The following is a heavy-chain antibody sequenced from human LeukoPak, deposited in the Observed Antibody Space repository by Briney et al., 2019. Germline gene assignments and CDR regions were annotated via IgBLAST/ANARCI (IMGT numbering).Heavy chain of an antibody. CDR1: GGSISSYY. Sequence: SETLSLTCTVSGGSISSYYWSWIRQPPGKGLEWIGYIYYSGSTNYNPSLKSRVTISVDTSKNQFSLKLSSVTAADTAVYYCARVITIFGVVRKNWFDPWGQGALVTVSS. CDR3: ARVITIFGVVRKNWFDP. CDR2: IYYSGST. V-gene: IGHV4-59*01. J-gene: IGHJ5*02. D-gene: IGHD3-3*01.